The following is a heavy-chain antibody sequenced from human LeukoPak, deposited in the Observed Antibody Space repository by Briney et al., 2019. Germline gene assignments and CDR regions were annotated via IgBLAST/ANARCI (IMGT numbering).Heavy chain of an antibody. V-gene: IGHV5-10-1*01. J-gene: IGHJ6*04. CDR2: IDPSDSYT. CDR1: GYSFTSYW. Sequence: GESLKISCKGSGYSFTSYWISWVRQMPGKGLEWMGRIDPSDSYTNYSPSFQGHVTISADKSTSTAYLQWSSLKASGTAMYYCARHDYGDLLNSYGMDVWGKGTTVTVSS. D-gene: IGHD4-17*01. CDR3: ARHDYGDLLNSYGMDV.